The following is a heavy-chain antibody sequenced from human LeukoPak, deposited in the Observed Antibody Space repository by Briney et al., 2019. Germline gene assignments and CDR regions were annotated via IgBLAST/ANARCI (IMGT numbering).Heavy chain of an antibody. CDR1: GFTFSNYA. CDR3: ASLGYGPFDY. J-gene: IGHJ4*02. V-gene: IGHV3-7*01. D-gene: IGHD5-18*01. Sequence: GGSLRLSCAASGFTFSNYAMHWVRQAPGKGLEWVANIKQDGSEKYYVDSVKGRFTISRDNAKNSLYLQMNSLRAEDTAVYYCASLGYGPFDYWGQGTLVTVSS. CDR2: IKQDGSEK.